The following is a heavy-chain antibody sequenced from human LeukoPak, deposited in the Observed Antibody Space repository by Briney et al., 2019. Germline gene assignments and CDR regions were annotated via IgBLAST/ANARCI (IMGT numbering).Heavy chain of an antibody. Sequence: SETLSLTCTVSVGSISSYYWSWIRQPAGKVLESIGHISTSGSTNYNPSLKSRVTMSVDTSKNQFSLKLSSVTAADTAVYYCARVRYYDSSVLTRKRSYYFDYWGQGTLVTVSS. J-gene: IGHJ4*02. CDR2: ISTSGST. V-gene: IGHV4-4*07. CDR1: VGSISSYY. CDR3: ARVRYYDSSVLTRKRSYYFDY. D-gene: IGHD3-22*01.